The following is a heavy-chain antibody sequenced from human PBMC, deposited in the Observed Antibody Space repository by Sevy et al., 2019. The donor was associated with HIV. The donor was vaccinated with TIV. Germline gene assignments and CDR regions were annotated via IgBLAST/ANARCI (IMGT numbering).Heavy chain of an antibody. V-gene: IGHV3-48*01. Sequence: GGSLRLSCAASGFTFSSYSMNWVRQAPGKGLEWVSHISSSSSSIYYADSVKDRFTISRDNAKNSLYLQMNSLRAEDTAVYYCARGYCVSTTCSGSSWGQGTLVTVSS. J-gene: IGHJ5*02. D-gene: IGHD2-2*01. CDR2: ISSSSSSI. CDR1: GFTFSSYS. CDR3: ARGYCVSTTCSGSS.